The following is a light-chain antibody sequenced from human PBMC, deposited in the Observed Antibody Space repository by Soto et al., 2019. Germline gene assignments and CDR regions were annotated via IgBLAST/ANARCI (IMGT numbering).Light chain of an antibody. Sequence: DIQMIQSPSTLSASVGDRVTITCRASQSISYWLAWYQQKPGKAPKLLIFDASSLESGVPSRFSGSGSGTEFTLTISSLQPDDFATYYCQQYNSYSTFGQGTKLEIK. V-gene: IGKV1-5*01. CDR3: QQYNSYST. J-gene: IGKJ2*01. CDR1: QSISYW. CDR2: DAS.